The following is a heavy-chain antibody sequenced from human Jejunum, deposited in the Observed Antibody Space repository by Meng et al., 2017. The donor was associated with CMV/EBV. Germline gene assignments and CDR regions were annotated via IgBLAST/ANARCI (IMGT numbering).Heavy chain of an antibody. CDR1: GGSVSSGGYY. CDR2: IYYSGST. J-gene: IGHJ4*02. D-gene: IGHD6-19*01. Sequence: QGRLQESGPGLVKPSQTLSLTCTVSGGSVSSGGYYWTWIRQHPGKGLEWFGHIYYSGSTFYNPSLKRRVIISIGTSKNQFSLNLRSVTAADTAVYYCARVSSGWDYFDYWGQGTLVTVSS. CDR3: ARVSSGWDYFDY. V-gene: IGHV4-31*03.